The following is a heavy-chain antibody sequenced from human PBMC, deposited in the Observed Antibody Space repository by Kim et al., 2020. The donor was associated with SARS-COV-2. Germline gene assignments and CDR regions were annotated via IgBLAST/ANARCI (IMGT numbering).Heavy chain of an antibody. D-gene: IGHD3-10*01. V-gene: IGHV1-46*01. J-gene: IGHJ4*02. CDR2: INPDGGST. CDR3: ARDYGSGRRYDY. Sequence: ASVKVSCKTFGYTFTNYYIHWVRQAPGQGLEWMGMINPDGGSTIYARRSQGRVTMSRDTSTATVYMELSSLRYEDAAVYYCARDYGSGRRYDYWGQGTLVTVSS. CDR1: GYTFTNYY.